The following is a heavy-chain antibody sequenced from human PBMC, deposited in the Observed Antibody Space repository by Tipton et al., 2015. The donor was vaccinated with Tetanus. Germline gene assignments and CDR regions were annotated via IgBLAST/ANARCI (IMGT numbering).Heavy chain of an antibody. J-gene: IGHJ5*02. D-gene: IGHD1/OR15-1a*01. Sequence: TLSLTCTVSGGSISGSRNFWGWIRQTPARGLEWIGSVDYTGHTYHNPSLKSRVTLSVDVSKNQFSLRVSSVTAADTVVYYCVLTTINWFDPWGQGTLVTVSS. V-gene: IGHV4-39*01. CDR2: VDYTGHT. CDR1: GGSISGSRNF. CDR3: VLTTINWFDP.